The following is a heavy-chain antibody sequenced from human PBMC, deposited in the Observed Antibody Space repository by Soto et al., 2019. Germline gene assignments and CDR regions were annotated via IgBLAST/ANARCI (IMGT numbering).Heavy chain of an antibody. CDR2: IIPIFGTA. CDR3: ARGGDGYNYYYYGMDV. V-gene: IGHV1-69*13. Sequence: SVKVSCKASGVTLCSYSVSWVRQAPVQGLEWMGGIIPIFGTANYAQKFQGRVTITADESTSTAYMELSSLRSEDTAVYYCARGGDGYNYYYYGMDVWGQGTTVTVSS. D-gene: IGHD5-12*01. J-gene: IGHJ6*02. CDR1: GVTLCSYS.